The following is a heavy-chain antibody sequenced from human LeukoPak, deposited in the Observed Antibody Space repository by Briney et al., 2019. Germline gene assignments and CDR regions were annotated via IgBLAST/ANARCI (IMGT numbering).Heavy chain of an antibody. J-gene: IGHJ4*02. CDR3: AKGENYYGSGRDYFTY. CDR2: INPKSGGT. D-gene: IGHD3-10*01. Sequence: ASVRVSCKASGYTFTSYGISWVRQAPGQGLEWMGWINPKSGGTNYAREFQGRVTMTRDTSISIVYMELTRLRSDDTAMYYCAKGENYYGSGRDYFTYWGQGILVTVSS. CDR1: GYTFTSYG. V-gene: IGHV1-2*02.